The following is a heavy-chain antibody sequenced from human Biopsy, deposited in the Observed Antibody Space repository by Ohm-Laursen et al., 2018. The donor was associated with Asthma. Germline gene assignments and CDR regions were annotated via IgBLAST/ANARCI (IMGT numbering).Heavy chain of an antibody. CDR3: AKDRDYDILTGPPGFDY. CDR1: GFTFSSYA. D-gene: IGHD3-9*01. Sequence: SLRLSCAASGFTFSSYAMNWVRQAPGKGLEWVSAISGSGGSTYYADSVKSRFTISRDNSKNTLYLQMNSLRAEDTAVYYCAKDRDYDILTGPPGFDYWGQGTLVTVSS. CDR2: ISGSGGST. J-gene: IGHJ4*02. V-gene: IGHV3-23*01.